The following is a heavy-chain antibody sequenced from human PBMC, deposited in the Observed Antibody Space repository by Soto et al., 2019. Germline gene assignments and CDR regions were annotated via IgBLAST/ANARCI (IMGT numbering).Heavy chain of an antibody. Sequence: SETLSLTCAVYGVSFSGYYWSWIRQPPGKGLEWIGEINHSGSTNYNPSLKSRVTISVDTSKNQFSLKLSSVTAADTAVYYCARFVAAAGTGYYYYGMDVWGQGTTVTVSS. J-gene: IGHJ6*02. CDR3: ARFVAAAGTGYYYYGMDV. V-gene: IGHV4-34*01. D-gene: IGHD6-13*01. CDR2: INHSGST. CDR1: GVSFSGYY.